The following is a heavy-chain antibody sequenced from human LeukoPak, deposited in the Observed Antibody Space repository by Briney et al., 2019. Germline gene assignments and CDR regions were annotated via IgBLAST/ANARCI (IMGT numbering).Heavy chain of an antibody. CDR1: GFSVSTSY. CDR3: ARGYYGDFTAFDY. J-gene: IGHJ4*02. D-gene: IGHD4-17*01. CDR2: IYTGGGT. Sequence: GGSLRLSCAASGFSVSTSYMSWVRQAPGKGLEWVSLIYTGGGTYYADSVKGRFTISRDNSKNTLYLHMNSLGAEDTAVYYCARGYYGDFTAFDYWGQGTLVTVSS. V-gene: IGHV3-66*01.